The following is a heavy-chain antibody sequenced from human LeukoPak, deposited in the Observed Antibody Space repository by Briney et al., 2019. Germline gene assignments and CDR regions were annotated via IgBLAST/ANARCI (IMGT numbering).Heavy chain of an antibody. CDR2: ISSSSSTI. J-gene: IGHJ4*02. Sequence: GGSLGLSCVASGFTFSSYTMNWVRQAPGKGLEWISYISSSSSTINYADSVKGRFTISRDNAKNSLYLQMNSLRAEDTAVYYCARAATGWYSPIDYWGQGTLVTVSS. CDR1: GFTFSSYT. V-gene: IGHV3-48*01. D-gene: IGHD6-19*01. CDR3: ARAATGWYSPIDY.